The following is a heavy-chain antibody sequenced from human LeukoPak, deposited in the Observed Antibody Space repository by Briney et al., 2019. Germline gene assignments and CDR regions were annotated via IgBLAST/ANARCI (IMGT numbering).Heavy chain of an antibody. J-gene: IGHJ6*02. CDR2: IKHDGSEK. V-gene: IGHV3-7*03. D-gene: IGHD3-9*01. Sequence: PGGSLRLSCVASGFPFDRYWMSWVRQAPGKGLEWVANIKHDGSEKNFVDSVKGRFTISRDNAKKTLYLQMNSLRAEDTAVYYCARSIGLTGGGVDVWGQGTTVTVSS. CDR3: ARSIGLTGGGVDV. CDR1: GFPFDRYW.